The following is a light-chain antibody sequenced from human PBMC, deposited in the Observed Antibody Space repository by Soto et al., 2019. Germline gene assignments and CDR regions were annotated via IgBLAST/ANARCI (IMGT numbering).Light chain of an antibody. J-gene: IGLJ1*01. V-gene: IGLV2-14*01. CDR2: DVS. CDR1: SSDVGGYNY. CDR3: SSYTSSSTL. Sequence: QSVLTQPASVSGPPGQSITISCTGTSSDVGGYNYVSWYQQHPGKAPKLMIYDVSNRPSGVSNRFSGSKSGNTASLTISGLQAEDDADYYCSSYTSSSTLFGTGTKVTVL.